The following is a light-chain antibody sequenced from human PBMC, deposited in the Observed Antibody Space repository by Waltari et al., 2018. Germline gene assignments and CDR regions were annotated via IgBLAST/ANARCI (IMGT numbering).Light chain of an antibody. Sequence: QSVLTQPPSVSAAPGQRVTISCSGSTSNIGNNYVSWYQQLPGTAPKLLIYEKKKRPEWISDRCSGSKSGTSATLGITGLQTGDEADYYCGTWDSSLTAGVFGGGTKLTVL. J-gene: IGLJ2*01. CDR1: TSNIGNNY. CDR3: GTWDSSLTAGV. V-gene: IGLV1-51*02. CDR2: EKK.